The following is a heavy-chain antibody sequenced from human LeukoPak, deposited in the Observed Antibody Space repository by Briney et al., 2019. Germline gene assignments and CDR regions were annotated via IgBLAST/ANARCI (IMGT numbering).Heavy chain of an antibody. V-gene: IGHV3-9*03. J-gene: IGHJ3*02. D-gene: IGHD6-19*01. CDR1: GFTFDDYA. CDR2: ISWNSGSI. Sequence: PGGSLRLSCAASGFTFDDYAMHWVRQAPGKGLEWVSGISWNSGSIGYADSVKGRFTISRDNAKNSLYLQMNSLRAEDMALYYCAKDQNRYSSGWWNALDIWGQGTMVTVSS. CDR3: AKDQNRYSSGWWNALDI.